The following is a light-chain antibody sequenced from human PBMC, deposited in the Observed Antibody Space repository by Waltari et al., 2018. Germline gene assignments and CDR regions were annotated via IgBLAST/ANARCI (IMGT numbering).Light chain of an antibody. Sequence: QSVLTQPPSASGTPGQRVTISCSGSSSNIGSNTVNWYQQLPGTAPKLPIYTNNQRPSGVPARFSGSKSGTAASLAIRGRQSEDEADYYWAAWDDSLNVVLFGGGTKLTVL. J-gene: IGLJ2*01. CDR3: AAWDDSLNVVL. CDR1: SSNIGSNT. V-gene: IGLV1-44*01. CDR2: TNN.